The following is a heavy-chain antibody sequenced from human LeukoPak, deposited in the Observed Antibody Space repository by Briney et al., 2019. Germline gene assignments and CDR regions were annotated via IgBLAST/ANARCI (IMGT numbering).Heavy chain of an antibody. Sequence: SETLSLTCAVYGGSFSGYYWSWIRQPPGKGLEWIGEINHSGSTNYNPSLKSRVTISVDTSKNQFSLKLSSVTAADTAVYYCARHRSSGWYGKYYFDYWGQGTLVTVSS. V-gene: IGHV4-34*01. CDR1: GGSFSGYY. D-gene: IGHD6-19*01. J-gene: IGHJ4*02. CDR2: INHSGST. CDR3: ARHRSSGWYGKYYFDY.